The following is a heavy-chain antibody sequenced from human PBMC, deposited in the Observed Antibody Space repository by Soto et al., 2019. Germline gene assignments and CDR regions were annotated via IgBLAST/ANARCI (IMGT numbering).Heavy chain of an antibody. CDR3: ARESVALTKDFDY. J-gene: IGHJ4*02. Sequence: QVQLLQSGAEVKKPGASVKVSCKASGYTFIDYYMHWVRQEPGQGPEWMGCINPKGGGTKYAQKFQDWVTMTWDTSISTAYMELNRLRSEDTAVYYCARESVALTKDFDYWGQGTLVTVSS. D-gene: IGHD2-21*02. CDR1: GYTFIDYY. V-gene: IGHV1-2*04. CDR2: INPKGGGT.